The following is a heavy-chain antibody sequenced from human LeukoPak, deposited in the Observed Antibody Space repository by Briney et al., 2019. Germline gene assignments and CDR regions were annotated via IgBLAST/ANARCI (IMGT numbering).Heavy chain of an antibody. J-gene: IGHJ3*01. Sequence: GGSLRLSCAASGFTFSSYGMHWARQSPGKGLEWVAFIRYDGSNKYYADSVKGRFTISRENSKTTLYLQMNSLRAEDTAVYYCAKDDYYDSSGYYWSEAFDVWGQGTMVTVSS. CDR1: GFTFSSYG. CDR2: IRYDGSNK. V-gene: IGHV3-30*02. D-gene: IGHD3-22*01. CDR3: AKDDYYDSSGYYWSEAFDV.